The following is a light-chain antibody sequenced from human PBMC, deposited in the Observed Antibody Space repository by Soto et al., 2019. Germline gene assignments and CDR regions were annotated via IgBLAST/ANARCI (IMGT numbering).Light chain of an antibody. V-gene: IGKV1-5*03. CDR2: KAS. J-gene: IGKJ5*01. CDR3: LQHNTYPIT. Sequence: SQMTQSPSTLSGSVGDRVTITCRASQTISSWLAWYQQKPGKAPKLLIYKASTLKSGVPSRFSGSGSGTDFTLTISSLQPEDFATYFCLQHNTYPITFGQGTRLEIK. CDR1: QTISSW.